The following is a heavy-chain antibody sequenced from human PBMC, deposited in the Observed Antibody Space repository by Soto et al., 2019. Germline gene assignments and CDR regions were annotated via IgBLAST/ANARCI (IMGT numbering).Heavy chain of an antibody. CDR2: INPNSGGT. V-gene: IGHV1-2*02. CDR3: ASAAVTGTAGLDF. CDR1: GYTFSGFY. J-gene: IGHJ4*02. Sequence: GASVKVSCKASGYTFSGFYMHWVRQAPGQGLEWMGWINPNSGGTKSAEKFQGRVTMTRDTSISTAYMELSRLTSDDTAVYYCASAAVTGTAGLDFWGQGTQGTVSS. D-gene: IGHD6-19*01.